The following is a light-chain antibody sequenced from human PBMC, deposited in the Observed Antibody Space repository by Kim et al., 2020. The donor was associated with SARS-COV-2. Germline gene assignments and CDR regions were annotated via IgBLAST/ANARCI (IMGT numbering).Light chain of an antibody. Sequence: PGQSVTISCTGTSSDVGSYNNVSWYQQHPGKAPKLIIYDVTKRPSGVPDRFSGSKSGNTASLTISGLQAEDEADYYCCSYAGSVVFGGGTQLTVL. CDR2: DVT. CDR3: CSYAGSVV. J-gene: IGLJ2*01. CDR1: SSDVGSYNN. V-gene: IGLV2-11*01.